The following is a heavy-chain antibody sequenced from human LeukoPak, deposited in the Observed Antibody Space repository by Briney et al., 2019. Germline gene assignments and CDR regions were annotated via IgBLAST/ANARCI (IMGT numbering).Heavy chain of an antibody. Sequence: PGGSLRLSCAASGFTFSSYWMHWVRQAPGKGLVWVSRINSDGRSINYADSVKGRFTISRDNAKNTLYLQMNSLRAEDTAVYYCARKPVAATPDYFDYWGQGTLVTVSS. D-gene: IGHD2-15*01. CDR1: GFTFSSYW. V-gene: IGHV3-74*01. CDR3: ARKPVAATPDYFDY. CDR2: INSDGRSI. J-gene: IGHJ4*02.